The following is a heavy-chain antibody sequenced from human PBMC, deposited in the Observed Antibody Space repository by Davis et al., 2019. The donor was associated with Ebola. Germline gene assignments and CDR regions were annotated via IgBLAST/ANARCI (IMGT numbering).Heavy chain of an antibody. Sequence: GESLKISCAASGFTFSSYWMHWVRQASGKGLEWVGRIRSKANSYATAYAASVKGRFTISRDDSKNTAYLQMNSLKTEDTAVYYCTISGGDSDYWGQGTLVTVSS. CDR1: GFTFSSYW. CDR2: IRSKANSYAT. J-gene: IGHJ4*02. V-gene: IGHV3-73*01. CDR3: TISGGDSDY. D-gene: IGHD2-21*02.